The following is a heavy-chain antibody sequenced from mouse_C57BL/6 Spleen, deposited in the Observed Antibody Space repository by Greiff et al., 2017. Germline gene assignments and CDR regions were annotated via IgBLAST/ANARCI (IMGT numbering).Heavy chain of an antibody. Sequence: QVQLQQSGPGLVQPSQSLSITCTVSGFSLTSYGVHWVRQSPGKGLEWLGVIWRGGSTDYNAAFMSRLSITKDNSKSQVFFKMNSLQADDTAIYYCAKDHHYGSSTWYFDVWGTGTTVTVSS. D-gene: IGHD1-1*01. J-gene: IGHJ1*03. CDR1: GFSLTSYG. V-gene: IGHV2-5*01. CDR2: IWRGGST. CDR3: AKDHHYGSSTWYFDV.